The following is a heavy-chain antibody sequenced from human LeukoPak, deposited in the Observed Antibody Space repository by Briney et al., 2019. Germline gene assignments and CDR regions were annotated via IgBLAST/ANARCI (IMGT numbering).Heavy chain of an antibody. D-gene: IGHD5-18*01. CDR1: GGFIGSYY. V-gene: IGHV4-59*01. Sequence: SETLSLTCTVSGGFIGSYYWSWIRQPPGKGLGWIGYIYYSGSTNYNPSPKSRVTISVDTSKNQFSLKLSSVTAADTAVYYCARERGRSYGSVPYYYYYMDVWGKGTTVTISS. CDR3: ARERGRSYGSVPYYYYYMDV. J-gene: IGHJ6*03. CDR2: IYYSGST.